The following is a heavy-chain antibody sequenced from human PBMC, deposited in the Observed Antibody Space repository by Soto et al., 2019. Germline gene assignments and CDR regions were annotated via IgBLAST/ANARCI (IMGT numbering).Heavy chain of an antibody. CDR1: GFSLSTTGVG. D-gene: IGHD3-22*01. V-gene: IGHV2-5*02. CDR2: IYWDDDR. CDR3: AHRLTSPYYYDGSEYPHVFDT. J-gene: IGHJ3*02. Sequence: QITLKESGPTLMKPAQTLTLTCTFSGFSLSTTGVGVGWIRQPPGKALEWLALIYWDDDRRYSPSLKSRLTITKDTSKTQVVLRMTNMDPVDTATYYCAHRLTSPYYYDGSEYPHVFDTWGQGTMVTVSS.